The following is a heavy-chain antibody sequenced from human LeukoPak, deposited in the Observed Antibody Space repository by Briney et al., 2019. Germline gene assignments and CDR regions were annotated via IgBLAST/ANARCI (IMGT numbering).Heavy chain of an antibody. CDR2: IKKDGSEK. CDR1: GFTFSDSW. CDR3: ARDPGATSSFIFDY. V-gene: IGHV3-7*01. J-gene: IGHJ4*02. D-gene: IGHD1-26*01. Sequence: PGGSLRLSCVASGFTFSDSWMSWVRQAPGKGLEWVADIKKDGSEKDYVDSVKGRFTISRDNAKNSLYLQMDSLRAEDTAMYYCARDPGATSSFIFDYWGQGTLVTVSS.